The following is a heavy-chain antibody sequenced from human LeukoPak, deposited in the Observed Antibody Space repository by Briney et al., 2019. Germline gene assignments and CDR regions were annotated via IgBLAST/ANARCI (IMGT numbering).Heavy chain of an antibody. CDR2: IIPIFGTA. J-gene: IGHJ4*02. Sequence: GASVKVSCKASGGTFSSYAISWVRQAPGQGLEWMGGIIPIFGTANYAQKFQGRVTITADESTSTAYMELSSLRSEDTAVYYCARVPWLGYCSSTSCYTRDYWGQGTLVTLSS. V-gene: IGHV1-69*01. D-gene: IGHD2-2*02. CDR3: ARVPWLGYCSSTSCYTRDY. CDR1: GGTFSSYA.